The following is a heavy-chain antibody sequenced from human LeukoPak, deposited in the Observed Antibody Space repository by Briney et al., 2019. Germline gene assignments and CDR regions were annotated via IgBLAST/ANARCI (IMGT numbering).Heavy chain of an antibody. Sequence: GGSLRLSCAASGFIVSSKYMSWVRQAPGKGLEWVSVIYSGGNTYYTDSVKSRFTISRDNSENTLYLQMNSLRAEDTAVYYCARDYGLDVWGQGTTVTVSS. CDR1: GFIVSSKY. J-gene: IGHJ6*02. CDR2: IYSGGNT. V-gene: IGHV3-66*01. CDR3: ARDYGLDV.